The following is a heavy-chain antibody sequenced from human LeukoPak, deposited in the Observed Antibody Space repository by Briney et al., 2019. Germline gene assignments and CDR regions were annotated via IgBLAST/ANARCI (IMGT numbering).Heavy chain of an antibody. J-gene: IGHJ4*02. CDR2: MNPNSGNT. CDR3: ARGVRYFDWLSSPYFDY. CDR1: GYTFTSYD. V-gene: IGHV1-8*01. Sequence: ASVKVSXKASGYTFTSYDINWMRQATGQGLEWMGWMNPNSGNTGYAQKFQGRVTMTRNTSISTAYMELSSLRSEDTAVYYCARGVRYFDWLSSPYFDYWGQGTLVTVSS. D-gene: IGHD3-9*01.